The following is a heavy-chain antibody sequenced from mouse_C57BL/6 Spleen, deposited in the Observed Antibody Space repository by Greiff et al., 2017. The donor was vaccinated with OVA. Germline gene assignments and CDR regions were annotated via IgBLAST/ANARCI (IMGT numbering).Heavy chain of an antibody. J-gene: IGHJ4*01. CDR3: TREDCDYGGGRYYAMDY. D-gene: IGHD2-4*01. CDR2: ISSGGDYI. Sequence: EVQLVESGEGLVKPGGSLKLSCAASGFTFSSYAMSWVRQTPEKRLEWVAYISSGGDYIYYADTVKGRFSISRDNARNTLYLQMSSLKSEDTAMYYCTREDCDYGGGRYYAMDYWGQGTSVTVSS. CDR1: GFTFSSYA. V-gene: IGHV5-9-1*02.